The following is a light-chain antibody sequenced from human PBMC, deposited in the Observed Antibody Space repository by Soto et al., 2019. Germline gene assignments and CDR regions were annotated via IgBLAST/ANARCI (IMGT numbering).Light chain of an antibody. CDR2: DVS. V-gene: IGLV2-8*01. J-gene: IGLJ1*01. CDR3: SSYTNINTRACV. CDR1: SSDIGGYNS. Sequence: QSALTQSPSASGSPGQSVTISCTGTSSDIGGYNSVSWYQQHPGKAPKVMIYDVSKRPSGVPDRFSGSKSGNTASLTVSALQAEDEAEYYCSSYTNINTRACVFGTGTKLPVL.